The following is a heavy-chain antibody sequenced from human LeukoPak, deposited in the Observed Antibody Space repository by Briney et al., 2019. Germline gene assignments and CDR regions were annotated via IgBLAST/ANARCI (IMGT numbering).Heavy chain of an antibody. CDR1: GYSFTGYY. Sequence: ASVKVSCKASGYSFTGYYIHGARPAPGQGLEWMAMINPSGGRTTYAQKFQGRGIVTRDMSTSTVYVELSSLRSEDTAIYFWAREPYYLYYMDVWGKGTTVTVSS. V-gene: IGHV1-46*01. CDR3: AREPYYLYYMDV. CDR2: INPSGGRT. J-gene: IGHJ6*03.